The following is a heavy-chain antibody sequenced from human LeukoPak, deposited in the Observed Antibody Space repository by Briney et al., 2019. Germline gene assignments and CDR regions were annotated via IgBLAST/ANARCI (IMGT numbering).Heavy chain of an antibody. Sequence: SETLSLTCAVYGGSFSGYYWTWIRQSPGKGLEWIGEINHSGSTNYNPSLKSRVTISVDTSKNQFSLRLSSVTAADTAVYYCARWGTYASTSNWFDPWGQGTLVTVSS. CDR1: GGSFSGYY. CDR3: ARWGTYASTSNWFDP. V-gene: IGHV4-34*01. J-gene: IGHJ5*02. D-gene: IGHD2-2*01. CDR2: INHSGST.